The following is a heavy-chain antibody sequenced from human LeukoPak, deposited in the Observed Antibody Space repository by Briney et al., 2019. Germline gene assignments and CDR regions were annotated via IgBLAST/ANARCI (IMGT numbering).Heavy chain of an antibody. D-gene: IGHD4-17*01. CDR3: AKDNGPQRRGLRPQNFDY. CDR2: ISGSGSTT. Sequence: TSETLSLTCAVSGGSISSNSYYWGWIRQPPGKGLEWVSAISGSGSTTYYVDSVKGRFTISRDNSKNTLYLQMNSLRAEDTAVYYCAKDNGPQRRGLRPQNFDYWGQGTLVTVSS. J-gene: IGHJ4*02. V-gene: IGHV3-23*01. CDR1: GGSISSNSYY.